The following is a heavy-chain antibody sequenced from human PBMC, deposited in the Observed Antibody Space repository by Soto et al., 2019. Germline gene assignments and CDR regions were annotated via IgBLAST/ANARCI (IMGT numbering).Heavy chain of an antibody. CDR3: ARDREYNWNYNWFDP. CDR2: ISTYNGNT. Sequence: QVQLVQSGAEVKKPGASVKVSCKASGYTFTSYGISWVRQAPGQGLEWMGWISTYNGNTNFTQKLQGRVTMTTDTSTSTAYMELRSLRSADTAVYYCARDREYNWNYNWFDPWGQGTLVTVSS. J-gene: IGHJ5*02. V-gene: IGHV1-18*01. CDR1: GYTFTSYG. D-gene: IGHD1-7*01.